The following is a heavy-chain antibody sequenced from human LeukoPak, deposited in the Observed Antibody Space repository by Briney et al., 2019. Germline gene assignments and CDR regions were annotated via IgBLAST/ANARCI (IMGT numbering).Heavy chain of an antibody. J-gene: IGHJ5*02. V-gene: IGHV1-46*01. D-gene: IGHD6-19*01. Sequence: ASVKVSCTASGYTLTTYYMHWVRQAPGQGLEWMAIINPSGGSANYAQKFQGRVTITADESTSTAYMELSSLRSEDTAVYYCARKYSSGWENWFDPWGQGTLVTVSS. CDR2: INPSGGSA. CDR3: ARKYSSGWENWFDP. CDR1: GYTLTTYY.